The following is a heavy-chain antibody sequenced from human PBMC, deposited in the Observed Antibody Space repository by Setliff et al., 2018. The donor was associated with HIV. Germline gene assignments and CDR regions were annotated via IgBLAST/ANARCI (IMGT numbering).Heavy chain of an antibody. CDR1: GFTFSSYS. Sequence: PGGSLRLSCAASGFTFSSYSMNWVRQSPGKGLEWVSYISGSGSGVDYADSVKGRFTVSRDNARSSLYLQLNSLRSEDTAVYYCARDLIWGFDYWGQGTPVTVSS. D-gene: IGHD3-16*01. CDR3: ARDLIWGFDY. J-gene: IGHJ4*02. V-gene: IGHV3-48*01. CDR2: ISGSGSGV.